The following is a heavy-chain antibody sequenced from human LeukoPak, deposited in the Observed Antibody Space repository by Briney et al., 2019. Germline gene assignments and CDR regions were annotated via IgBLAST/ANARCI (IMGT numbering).Heavy chain of an antibody. D-gene: IGHD3-3*01. CDR3: AGLRFLEGFDY. J-gene: IGHJ4*02. CDR1: GFTFSSYG. CDR2: ISYDGSNK. V-gene: IGHV3-30*03. Sequence: PGGSLRLSCTASGFTFSSYGMHWVRQAPGKGLEWVAVISYDGSNKYYADSVKGRFTISRDNSKNTLYLQMNSLRAEDTAVYYCAGLRFLEGFDYWGQGTLVTVSS.